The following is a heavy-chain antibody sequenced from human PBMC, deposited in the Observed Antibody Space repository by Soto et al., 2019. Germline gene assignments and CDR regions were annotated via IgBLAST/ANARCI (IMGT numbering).Heavy chain of an antibody. J-gene: IGHJ4*02. CDR2: ISYDGRNK. CDR1: GFTLSDYT. V-gene: IGHV3-30*04. D-gene: IGHD5-18*01. Sequence: QTGGSLRLSCAASGFTLSDYTIHWVRRAPGKGLEWVAVISYDGRNKYYVDSVKGRFTISRDNSKNTLYLQMNGLRVEDTAVYYCGSSDSQGAIDYWGQGTLVTVSS. CDR3: GSSDSQGAIDY.